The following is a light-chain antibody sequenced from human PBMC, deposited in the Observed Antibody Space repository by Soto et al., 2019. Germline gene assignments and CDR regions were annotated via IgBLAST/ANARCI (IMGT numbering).Light chain of an antibody. V-gene: IGKV1-5*01. CDR2: DAS. J-gene: IGKJ2*01. CDR1: QSINNC. CDR3: HQYNSDYT. Sequence: DIQMTQSPSTLSAFVGDRVTITCRASQSINNCLAWYQQKPGEAPKLLIYDASSLQSGVPSRFSGSGSGTDFTLTISSLQPDDFSTYDCHQYNSDYTFGQGTRLEV.